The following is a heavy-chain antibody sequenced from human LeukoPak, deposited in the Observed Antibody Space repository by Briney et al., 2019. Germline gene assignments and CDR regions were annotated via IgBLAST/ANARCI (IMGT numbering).Heavy chain of an antibody. Sequence: GGSLRLSCAASGFTFSSYAMSWVRQAPGKGLEWVSGISGSGGSTYYADSVKGRFTISRDNSKNTLYLQMNSLSAEGTAVYYCAKDLSPLYYYYGMDVWGQGTTVTVSS. J-gene: IGHJ6*02. CDR2: ISGSGGST. CDR1: GFTFSSYA. V-gene: IGHV3-23*01. CDR3: AKDLSPLYYYYGMDV.